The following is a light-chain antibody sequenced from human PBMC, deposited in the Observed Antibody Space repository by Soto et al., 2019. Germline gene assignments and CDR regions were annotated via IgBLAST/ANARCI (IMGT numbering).Light chain of an antibody. J-gene: IGKJ4*01. CDR1: QSVSSN. CDR3: QQYNDWPPLT. V-gene: IGKV3-15*01. Sequence: EIEMTQSPATLSVSPGERATLSCRASQSVSSNLAWYQQKPGQTPRLLVYGASTRATGVPVRFSGSGSGTEFNLTIRSLQSEDFAVYYCQQYNDWPPLTFGGGTKVEIK. CDR2: GAS.